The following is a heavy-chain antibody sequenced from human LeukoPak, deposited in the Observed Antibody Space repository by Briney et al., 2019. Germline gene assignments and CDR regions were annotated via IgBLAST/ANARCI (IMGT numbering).Heavy chain of an antibody. J-gene: IGHJ1*01. Sequence: PGGSLTLSCVVSGFTFSSYAMSWVRQAPGKGLEWVLGISGSGGSTPYADSVKGRFTISRDNSKNTLYLQMNSLRAEDTAVYYCAKGPLGQQLAEYFQHWGQGTLVTVSS. CDR1: GFTFSSYA. CDR2: ISGSGGST. CDR3: AKGPLGQQLAEYFQH. V-gene: IGHV3-23*01. D-gene: IGHD6-13*01.